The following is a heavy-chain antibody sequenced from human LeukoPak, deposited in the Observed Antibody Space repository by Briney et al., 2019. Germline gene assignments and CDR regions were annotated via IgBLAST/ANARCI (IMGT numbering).Heavy chain of an antibody. CDR1: GYTFTSYY. CDR2: INPSGGST. Sequence: ASVKVSCKASGYTFTSYYMHWVRQAPGQGLEWMGIINPSGGSTSYAQKFQGRVTMTRDVSTSAVYMELSSLRSEDTAVYYCASGYRTYYMDVWGKGTTVTVSS. J-gene: IGHJ6*03. CDR3: ASGYRTYYMDV. D-gene: IGHD2-15*01. V-gene: IGHV1-46*01.